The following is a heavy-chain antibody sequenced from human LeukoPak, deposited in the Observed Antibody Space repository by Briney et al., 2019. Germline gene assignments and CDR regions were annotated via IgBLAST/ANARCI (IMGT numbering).Heavy chain of an antibody. V-gene: IGHV1-69*04. CDR3: TTGPRFVVVPAAILY. CDR2: IIPILGIA. Sequence: SVKVSCKASGGTFSSYAISWVRQAPGQGLEWMGRIIPILGIANYAQKFQGRVTITADKSTSTAYMELSSLRSEDTAVYYCTTGPRFVVVPAAILYWGQGTLVTVSS. CDR1: GGTFSSYA. D-gene: IGHD2-2*01. J-gene: IGHJ4*02.